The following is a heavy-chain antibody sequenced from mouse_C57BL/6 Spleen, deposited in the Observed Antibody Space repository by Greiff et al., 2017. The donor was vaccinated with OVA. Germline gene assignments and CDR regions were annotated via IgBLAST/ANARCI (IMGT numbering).Heavy chain of an antibody. CDR2: IRNKANNHAT. CDR1: GFTFSDAW. V-gene: IGHV6-6*01. J-gene: IGHJ1*03. CDR3: TRAPYDYDGHWYFDV. Sequence: EVKVEESGGGLVQPGGSMKLSCAASGFTFSDAWMDWVRQSPEKGLEWVAEIRNKANNHATYYAESVKGRFTISRDDSKSSVYLQMNSLRAEDTGIYYCTRAPYDYDGHWYFDVWGTGTTVTVSS. D-gene: IGHD2-4*01.